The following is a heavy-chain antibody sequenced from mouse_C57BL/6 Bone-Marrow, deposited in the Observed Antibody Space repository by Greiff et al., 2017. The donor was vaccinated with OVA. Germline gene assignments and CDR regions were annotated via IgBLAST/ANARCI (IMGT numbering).Heavy chain of an antibody. V-gene: IGHV2-2*01. CDR1: GFSLTSYG. J-gene: IGHJ1*03. Sequence: QVQLQQSGPGLVQPSQSLSITCTVSGFSLTSYGVHWVRQSPGKGLEWLGVIWSGGSTDYNAAFIFRLSISKDNSKSQVFFKMNSLQADDTAIYYCARLCPSFDVWGTGTTVTVSS. CDR2: IWSGGST. CDR3: ARLCPSFDV.